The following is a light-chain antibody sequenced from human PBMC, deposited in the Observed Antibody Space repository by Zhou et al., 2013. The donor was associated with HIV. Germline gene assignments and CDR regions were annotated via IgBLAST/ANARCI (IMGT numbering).Light chain of an antibody. CDR1: QVISTF. J-gene: IGKJ2*03. Sequence: IQMTQSPSSLSASVGDRVTISCRASQVISTFLNWYQHKPGRAPKLIVSAASDLQSGVPPRFSGSGSGTDFTLAITNLQPEDFATYYCQQSYTTPHSFGQGTSLEMK. CDR2: AAS. CDR3: QQSYTTPHS. V-gene: IGKV1-39*01.